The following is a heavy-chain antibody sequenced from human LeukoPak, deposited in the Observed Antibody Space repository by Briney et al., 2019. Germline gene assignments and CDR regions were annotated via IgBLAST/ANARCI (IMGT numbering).Heavy chain of an antibody. D-gene: IGHD3-10*01. CDR1: GYTFTVYY. V-gene: IGHV1-2*02. CDR2: INPNSGGT. J-gene: IGHJ4*02. Sequence: GASVTVSFTASGYTFTVYYMHWVRQAPGQGVGWMGWINPNSGGTNYAQKFQGRVTINRDTSISTAYMELSRLTSDDTAVYYCARGYGSGIDSWGQGTLVTVSS. CDR3: ARGYGSGIDS.